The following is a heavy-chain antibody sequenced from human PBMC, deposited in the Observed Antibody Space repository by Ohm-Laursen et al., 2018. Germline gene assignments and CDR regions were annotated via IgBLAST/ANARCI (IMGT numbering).Heavy chain of an antibody. CDR2: NNHSRST. CDR1: GGSFSGYY. D-gene: IGHD6-19*01. CDR3: ARGFSGWWGRIDY. V-gene: IGHV4-34*01. J-gene: IGHJ4*02. Sequence: SETLSLTCAVYGGSFSGYYWNWIRQPPGQGLEWLGENNHSRSTKYNSSFKSRVTISVDTSKNQSSLKLRSVTAADTAVYYCARGFSGWWGRIDYWGQGILVTVSS.